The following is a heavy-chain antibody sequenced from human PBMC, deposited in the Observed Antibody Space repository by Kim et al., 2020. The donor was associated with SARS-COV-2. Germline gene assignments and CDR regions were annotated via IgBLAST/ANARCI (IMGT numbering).Heavy chain of an antibody. CDR3: ARGPVWTGYYYYFDY. CDR1: GFTFTSYD. D-gene: IGHD3-3*01. CDR2: MNPNSGNT. V-gene: IGHV1-8*01. Sequence: AAVKVSCKASGFTFTSYDINWVRQATGQGLEWVGWMNPNSGNTGYAQKFQGRVTMTRNTSINTAYMELSSLRSEDTAMYYCARGPVWTGYYYYFDYWGQGTLVTV. J-gene: IGHJ4*02.